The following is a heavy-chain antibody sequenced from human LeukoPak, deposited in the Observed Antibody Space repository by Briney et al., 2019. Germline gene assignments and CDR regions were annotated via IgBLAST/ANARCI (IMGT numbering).Heavy chain of an antibody. J-gene: IGHJ4*02. CDR2: IEGDGSST. V-gene: IGHV3-74*03. D-gene: IGHD1-26*01. Sequence: GGSLRLSCAASGFTFSIYWMHWVRQAPGKGLVWVSRIEGDGSSTTYADSVKGRFTISRDNAKNTLYLQMNSLRAEDTAVYYCARASLYSGSYYFDYWGQGTLVTVSS. CDR1: GFTFSIYW. CDR3: ARASLYSGSYYFDY.